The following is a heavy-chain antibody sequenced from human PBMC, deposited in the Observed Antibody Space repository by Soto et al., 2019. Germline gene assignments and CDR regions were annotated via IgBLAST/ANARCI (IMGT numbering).Heavy chain of an antibody. J-gene: IGHJ4*02. D-gene: IGHD3-10*01. CDR1: GFTFSSYA. V-gene: IGHV3-64*01. CDR3: ARGGLWFGELSLPFDY. Sequence: ESGGGLVQPGGSLRLSCAASGFTFSSYAMHWVRQAPGKGLEYVSAISSNGGSTYYANSVKGRFTISRDNSKNTLYLQMGSLRAEDMAVYYCARGGLWFGELSLPFDYWGQGTLVTVSS. CDR2: ISSNGGST.